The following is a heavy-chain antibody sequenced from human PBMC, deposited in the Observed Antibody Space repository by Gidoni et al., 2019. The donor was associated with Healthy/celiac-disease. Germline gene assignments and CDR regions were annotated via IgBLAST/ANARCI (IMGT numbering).Heavy chain of an antibody. D-gene: IGHD3-16*01. Sequence: EVQLVQSGAAVKKPGESLKISCKGSGYSFTSYWIGWGSQRPWKGLEWMGIIYPGDSDTRYSPSFQGQVTISADKSISTAYLQWSSLKASDTAMYYCARHRRGRLYYYYGMDVWGQGTTVTVSS. V-gene: IGHV5-51*01. CDR1: GYSFTSYW. J-gene: IGHJ6*02. CDR2: IYPGDSDT. CDR3: ARHRRGRLYYYYGMDV.